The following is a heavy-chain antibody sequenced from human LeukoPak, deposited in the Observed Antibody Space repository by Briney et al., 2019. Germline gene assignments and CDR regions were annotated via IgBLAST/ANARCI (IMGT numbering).Heavy chain of an antibody. Sequence: ASVKVSCTVSGSSLTELSLYWVRQAPGKGLEWMGGFDVIDGETFYAQKFQGRVTMTEDSSTDTAYMELSSLRSDDTALYYCAAGRPYSLLDYWAREPWSPSPQ. V-gene: IGHV1-24*01. CDR3: AAGRPYSLLDY. D-gene: IGHD5-18*01. CDR1: GSSLTELS. CDR2: FDVIDGET. J-gene: IGHJ4*02.